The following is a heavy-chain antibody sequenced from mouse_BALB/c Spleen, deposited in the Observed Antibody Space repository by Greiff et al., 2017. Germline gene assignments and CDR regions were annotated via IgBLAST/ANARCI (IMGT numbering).Heavy chain of an antibody. J-gene: IGHJ4*01. CDR2: IDPANGNT. V-gene: IGHV14-3*02. CDR3: ARRGYGSFYAMDY. D-gene: IGHD1-1*01. CDR1: GFNIKDTY. Sequence: VQLKQSGAELVKPGASVKLSCTASGFNIKDTYMHWVKQRPEQGLEWIGRIDPANGNTKYDPKFKGKATLTADKSSSTAYMQLSSLTSDDSAVYFCARRGYGSFYAMDYWGQGTSVTVSS.